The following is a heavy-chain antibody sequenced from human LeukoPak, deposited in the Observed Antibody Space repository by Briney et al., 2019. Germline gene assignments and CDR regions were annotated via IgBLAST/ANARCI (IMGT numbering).Heavy chain of an antibody. CDR2: YYYSRST. J-gene: IGHJ4*02. Sequence: AETLSLTCTVSGGSISSYYWSWIRQPPGKGLEWIGYYYYSRSTNYNPSLKSRVTISVDTSKNQFSLKLSSVTAADTAVYYCARFGSNPYYFDYWGQGTLVTVSS. D-gene: IGHD3-10*01. CDR3: ARFGSNPYYFDY. CDR1: GGSISSYY. V-gene: IGHV4-59*08.